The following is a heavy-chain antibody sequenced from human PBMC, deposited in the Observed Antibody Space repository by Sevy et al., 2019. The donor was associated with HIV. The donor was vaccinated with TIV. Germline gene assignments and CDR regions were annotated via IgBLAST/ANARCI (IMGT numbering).Heavy chain of an antibody. CDR3: ARLSGTYYPFDI. V-gene: IGHV4-61*08. D-gene: IGHD1-26*01. CDR1: GVSVSSGGYD. Sequence: SETLSLTCSVSGVSVSSGGYDWTWIRQSLGKGLEWIAYIYHTGSSTYNPSLKNRVTISVDKSKDQLSLTLNSVTSADTAVYFCARLSGTYYPFDIWGQGTLVTVSS. CDR2: IYHTGSS. J-gene: IGHJ4*02.